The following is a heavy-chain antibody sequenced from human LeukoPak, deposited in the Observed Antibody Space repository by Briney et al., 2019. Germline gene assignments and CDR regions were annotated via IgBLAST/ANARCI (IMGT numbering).Heavy chain of an antibody. Sequence: PGGSLGLSCAASGFTFSSYAMSLVRQAPGKGLEWVSAISGSGGSTYYAGFVKGRFTISRDNSKNTLYLQMNSLRAEDTAVYYCAKGGAKGYCSGGSCYEAAFDIWGQGTMVTVSS. CDR1: GFTFSSYA. J-gene: IGHJ3*02. D-gene: IGHD2-15*01. CDR2: ISGSGGST. CDR3: AKGGAKGYCSGGSCYEAAFDI. V-gene: IGHV3-23*01.